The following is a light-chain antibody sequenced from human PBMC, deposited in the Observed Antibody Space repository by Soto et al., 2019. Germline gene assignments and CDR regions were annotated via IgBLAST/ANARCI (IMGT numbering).Light chain of an antibody. CDR2: CAA. J-gene: IGKJ5*01. CDR1: QSVSSSC. CDR3: QQRSNCPLT. V-gene: IGKV3D-20*02. Sequence: EIGLTDSAGILTLSPVERATLSCRASQSVSSSCLACYQQKPGQAPRLLIYCAASRATSIPDRFSGSGSGTGFTLTIISLLSEDFAVYSYQQRSNCPLTFGQGTRLEIK.